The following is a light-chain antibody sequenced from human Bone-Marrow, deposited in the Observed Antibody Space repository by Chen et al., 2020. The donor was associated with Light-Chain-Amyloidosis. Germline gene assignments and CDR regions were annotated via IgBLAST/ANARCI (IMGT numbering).Light chain of an antibody. Sequence: SYVLPQPSSPSVAPGQQPTLSCGGNHIGSTRVHWYQQTPGQAPLLVVYDDSDRPSGLPERLSGSNSGNTATLTISRVEAGDEDDYYCQVWDRSSDRPVFGGGTKLTVL. CDR3: QVWDRSSDRPV. V-gene: IGLV3-21*02. CDR1: HIGSTR. CDR2: DDS. J-gene: IGLJ3*02.